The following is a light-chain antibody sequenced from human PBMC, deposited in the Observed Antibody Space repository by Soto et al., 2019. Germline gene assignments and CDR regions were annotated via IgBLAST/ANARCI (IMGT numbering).Light chain of an antibody. CDR1: QSISSW. CDR2: DAS. J-gene: IGKJ1*01. V-gene: IGKV1-5*01. Sequence: DIQMTQSPSTLSASVGDRVTITCRASQSISSWLAWYQQQPGKAPKLLIYDASSLESGVPSRFSGSGSGTEFTLTLSSLQPDDFATYYCQQYNSYSGTFGQGTKVEIK. CDR3: QQYNSYSGT.